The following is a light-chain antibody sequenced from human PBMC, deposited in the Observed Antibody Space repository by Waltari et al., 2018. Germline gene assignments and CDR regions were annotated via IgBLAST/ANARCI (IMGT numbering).Light chain of an antibody. Sequence: EIVLTQSPDTLSLSPGDTATLSCRARQSVGSYLAWYQQKPGHPPRLLIYDASNRATGVPDRFRGSESGTDFTLTISSLEAEDFAFYFCQQRSNWTPHTFGQGARLDIK. CDR3: QQRSNWTPHT. V-gene: IGKV3-11*01. CDR2: DAS. CDR1: QSVGSY. J-gene: IGKJ2*01.